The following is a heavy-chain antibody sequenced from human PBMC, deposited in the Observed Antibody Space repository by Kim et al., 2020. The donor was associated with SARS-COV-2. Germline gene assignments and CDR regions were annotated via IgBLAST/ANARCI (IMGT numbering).Heavy chain of an antibody. CDR2: INAGNGNT. CDR3: ARDLELYYDSSGYLDY. D-gene: IGHD3-22*01. CDR1: GYTFTSYA. J-gene: IGHJ4*02. V-gene: IGHV1-3*01. Sequence: ASVKVSCKASGYTFTSYAMHWVRQAPGQRLEWMGWINAGNGNTKYSQKFQGRVTITRDTSASTAYMELSSLRSEDTAVYYCARDLELYYDSSGYLDYWGQGTLVTVSS.